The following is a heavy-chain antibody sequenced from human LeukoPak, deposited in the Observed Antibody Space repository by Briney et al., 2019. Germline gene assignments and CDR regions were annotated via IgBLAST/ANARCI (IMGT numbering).Heavy chain of an antibody. V-gene: IGHV4-39*01. J-gene: IGHJ4*02. Sequence: SETLSLACTVSGVSISSSYSYWGWIRQPPGMGLEWIGSIYYTGNTYYNASLKSQVSISIDTSKNQFSLKLTSVTAADTAVYYCARQTGSGLFILPGGQGTLVTVSS. CDR3: ARQTGSGLFILP. D-gene: IGHD3/OR15-3a*01. CDR1: GVSISSSYSY. CDR2: IYYTGNT.